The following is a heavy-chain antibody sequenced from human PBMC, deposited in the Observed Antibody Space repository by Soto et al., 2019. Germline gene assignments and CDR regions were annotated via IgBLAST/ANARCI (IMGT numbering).Heavy chain of an antibody. D-gene: IGHD3-22*01. CDR3: ARDLHMNMFYYDSGSYY. CDR1: GYTFSKYG. Sequence: ASVKVSCKASGYTFSKYGISWVRQAPGQGLEWVGWISVYNGDTKYAQQFQGRVTMTTDTSTSTAYMELRSLRSDDTAVYYCARDLHMNMFYYDSGSYYWGQGTLVTVSS. CDR2: ISVYNGDT. J-gene: IGHJ4*02. V-gene: IGHV1-18*01.